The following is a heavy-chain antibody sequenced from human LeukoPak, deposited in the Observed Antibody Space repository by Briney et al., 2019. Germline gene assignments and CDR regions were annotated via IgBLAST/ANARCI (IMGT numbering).Heavy chain of an antibody. CDR2: ISSSSTST. CDR3: ARAEAVVPYHY. Sequence: QPGGSLRLSCAASGFTFSTYGMNWVRQAPGRGLEWVSYISSSSTSTHYADSVKGRFTISRDNAKNSLFPQMNSLRGEDTALYYCARAEAVVPYHYWGQGTLVTVSS. D-gene: IGHD6-19*01. CDR1: GFTFSTYG. J-gene: IGHJ4*02. V-gene: IGHV3-48*01.